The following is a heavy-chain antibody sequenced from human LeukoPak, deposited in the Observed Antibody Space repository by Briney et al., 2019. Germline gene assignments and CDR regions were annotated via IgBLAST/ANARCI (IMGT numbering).Heavy chain of an antibody. D-gene: IGHD1-26*01. CDR1: GGSISSSSYY. CDR3: ARDASGEWELLVDY. Sequence: TSETLSLTCTVSGGSISSSSYYWGWIRQPPGKGLEWIGSIYYSGSTYYNPSLKSRVTMSVDTSKNQFSLKLSSVTAADTAVYYCARDASGEWELLVDYWGQGTLVTVSS. V-gene: IGHV4-39*07. J-gene: IGHJ4*02. CDR2: IYYSGST.